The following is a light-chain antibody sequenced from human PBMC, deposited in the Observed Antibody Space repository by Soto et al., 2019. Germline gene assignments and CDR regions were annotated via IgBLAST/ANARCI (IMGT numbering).Light chain of an antibody. J-gene: IGKJ1*01. CDR1: QSVSSW. Sequence: DIQMTQSPSTLSASIGDRVTITCRASQSVSSWLAWYQQKPGKAPKLLIYKASSLHSGVPSRFSGSGSGTEFTLTISSLQPDDFATYYCQHFNSYPWTFGQGTKVDIK. V-gene: IGKV1-5*03. CDR3: QHFNSYPWT. CDR2: KAS.